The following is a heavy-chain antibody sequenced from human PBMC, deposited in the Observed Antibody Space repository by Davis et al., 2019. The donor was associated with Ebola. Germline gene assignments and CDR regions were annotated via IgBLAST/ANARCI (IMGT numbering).Heavy chain of an antibody. D-gene: IGHD6-19*01. CDR3: ASAPYSSGLIDY. J-gene: IGHJ4*02. Sequence: PSETLSLTCTVSGGSISSYYWSWIRQPPGKGLEWIGYIYYSGSTNYNPSLKSRVTISVDTSKNQFSLKLSSVTAADTAVYYCASAPYSSGLIDYWGQGTLVTVSS. CDR1: GGSISSYY. V-gene: IGHV4-59*01. CDR2: IYYSGST.